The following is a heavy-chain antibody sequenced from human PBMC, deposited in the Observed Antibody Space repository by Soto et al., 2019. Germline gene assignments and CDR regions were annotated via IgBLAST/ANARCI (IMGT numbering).Heavy chain of an antibody. CDR1: GGSISSYY. D-gene: IGHD3-22*01. V-gene: IGHV4-59*01. Sequence: SETLFLTCTVSGGSISSYYWSWIRQPPGKGLEWIGYIYYSGSTNYNPSLKSRVTISVDTSKNQFSLKLSSVTAADTAVYYCASDMARGYYDSSGYFDYWGQGTLVTVSS. CDR2: IYYSGST. J-gene: IGHJ4*02. CDR3: ASDMARGYYDSSGYFDY.